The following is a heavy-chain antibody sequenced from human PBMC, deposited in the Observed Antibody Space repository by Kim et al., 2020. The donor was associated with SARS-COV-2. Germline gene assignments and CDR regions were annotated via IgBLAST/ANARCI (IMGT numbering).Heavy chain of an antibody. J-gene: IGHJ4*02. V-gene: IGHV3-23*01. CDR3: AVLPTYFNVLTGYPLDY. Sequence: VKGRFTISRDNSKHTLDLQMNSLRAEDTAVYYCAVLPTYFNVLTGYPLDYWGQGTMVTVSS. D-gene: IGHD3-9*01.